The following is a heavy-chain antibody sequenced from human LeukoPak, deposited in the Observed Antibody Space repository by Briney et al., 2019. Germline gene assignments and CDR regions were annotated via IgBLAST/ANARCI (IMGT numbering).Heavy chain of an antibody. D-gene: IGHD6-13*01. CDR2: INPKSSVI. CDR3: ARDEGSSRWPDFYYMDV. CDR1: GYTFTGYY. Sequence: SVKVSCKASGYTFTGYYMHWVRQAPGQGREWMGWINPKSSVIKYAQNFQGRVTMTRDTSISIAYMELSRLTSDDTAVFYCARDEGSSRWPDFYYMDVWGKGTTVTVSS. V-gene: IGHV1-2*02. J-gene: IGHJ6*03.